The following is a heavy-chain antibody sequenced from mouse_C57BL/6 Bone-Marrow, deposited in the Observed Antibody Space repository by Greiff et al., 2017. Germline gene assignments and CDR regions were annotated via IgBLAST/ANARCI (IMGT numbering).Heavy chain of an antibody. D-gene: IGHD2-13*01. V-gene: IGHV3-8*01. Sequence: EVHLVESGPGLAKPSQTLSLTCSVTGYSITSDYWHWIRKLPGNKLEYMGYISYSGSTYYNPSLKSRISITRDTSKNQYYLQLNSVTTENTATYYCARLMGDCLWYFDVWGTGTTVTVSS. J-gene: IGHJ1*03. CDR3: ARLMGDCLWYFDV. CDR1: GYSITSDY. CDR2: ISYSGST.